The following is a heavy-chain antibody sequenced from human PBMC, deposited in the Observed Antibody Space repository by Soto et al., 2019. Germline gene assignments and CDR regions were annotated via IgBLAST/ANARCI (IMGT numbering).Heavy chain of an antibody. D-gene: IGHD3-3*01. CDR3: ARGSRVLRFLEWSIIGGNYFDY. J-gene: IGHJ4*02. V-gene: IGHV4-34*01. CDR1: GGSFSGYY. Sequence: SETLSLTCAVYGGSFSGYYWSSIRQPPGKGLEWIGEINHSGSTNYNPSLKSRVTISVDTSKNQFSLKLSSVTAADTAVYYCARGSRVLRFLEWSIIGGNYFDYWGQGTLVTVSS. CDR2: INHSGST.